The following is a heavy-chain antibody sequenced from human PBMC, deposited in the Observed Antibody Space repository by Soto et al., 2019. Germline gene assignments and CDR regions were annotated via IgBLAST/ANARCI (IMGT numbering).Heavy chain of an antibody. D-gene: IGHD3-16*01. J-gene: IGHJ4*02. Sequence: EEQLVESGGDLVQPGGSLRLSCAASGLTVSNNYMSWVRQAPGKGLEWVSLIYSGGSTYYADSVKGRFTISRDSSKNTLYLQMNSLRDEDTAMYYCAAYSHKGYWGQGTLVTVSS. CDR1: GLTVSNNY. CDR2: IYSGGST. CDR3: AAYSHKGY. V-gene: IGHV3-66*01.